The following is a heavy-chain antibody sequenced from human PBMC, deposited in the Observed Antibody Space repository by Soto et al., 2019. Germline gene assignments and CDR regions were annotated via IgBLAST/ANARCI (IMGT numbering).Heavy chain of an antibody. CDR1: GYTFTGYG. V-gene: IGHV1-18*01. CDR2: ISAYNGNT. D-gene: IGHD6-6*01. Sequence: QVQLVQSGAEVKKPGASVKVSCKASGYTFTGYGIIWVRQAPGQGLEWMGWISAYNGNTNYAQKLQGRVTMTTDTTTSTAYMELRSLRSDDTAVYYCARDCNDSSSSPWFDPWGQGTLVTVSS. CDR3: ARDCNDSSSSPWFDP. J-gene: IGHJ5*02.